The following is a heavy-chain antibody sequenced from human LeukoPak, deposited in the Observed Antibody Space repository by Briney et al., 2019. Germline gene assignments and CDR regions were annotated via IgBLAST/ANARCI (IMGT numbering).Heavy chain of an antibody. J-gene: IGHJ4*02. Sequence: GGSLRLSCAASGFIFSSQWMSWVRQAPEKGLEWVANIKYDGSKKYYMDSVKGRFTISRDNAKNSLYLQMNSLRAEDTAVYYCATDVRGGYFDSWGQGTLVTVSS. CDR1: GFIFSSQW. CDR3: ATDVRGGYFDS. V-gene: IGHV3-7*03. CDR2: IKYDGSKK. D-gene: IGHD3-16*01.